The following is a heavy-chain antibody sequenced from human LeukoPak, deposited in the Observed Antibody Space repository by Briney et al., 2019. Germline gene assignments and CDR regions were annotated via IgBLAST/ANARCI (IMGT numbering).Heavy chain of an antibody. J-gene: IGHJ5*02. V-gene: IGHV1-18*01. CDR2: ISAYNGNT. D-gene: IGHD3-10*01. CDR1: GYTFTSYG. Sequence: GASVKVSCKASGYTFTSYGISWVRQAPGQGLEWMGWISAYNGNTNYAQKLQGRVTMTTDTSTSTAYMELRSLRSEDTAVYYCARTPLRGATFFTSYPNWFDTWGQGTLVTVSS. CDR3: ARTPLRGATFFTSYPNWFDT.